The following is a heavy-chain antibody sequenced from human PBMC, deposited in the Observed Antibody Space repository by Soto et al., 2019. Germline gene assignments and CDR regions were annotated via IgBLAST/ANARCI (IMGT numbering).Heavy chain of an antibody. CDR1: GFTFSSYW. V-gene: IGHV3-7*05. CDR3: ARDPYSSSWYGGLGYFDY. J-gene: IGHJ4*02. D-gene: IGHD6-13*01. CDR2: IKQDGSEK. Sequence: EVQLVESGGGLVQPGGSLRLSCAASGFTFSSYWMSWVRQPPGKGLEWVANIKQDGSEKYYVDSVKGRFTISRDNAKNSLCLQMNSLRAEDTAVYYCARDPYSSSWYGGLGYFDYWGQGTLVTVSS.